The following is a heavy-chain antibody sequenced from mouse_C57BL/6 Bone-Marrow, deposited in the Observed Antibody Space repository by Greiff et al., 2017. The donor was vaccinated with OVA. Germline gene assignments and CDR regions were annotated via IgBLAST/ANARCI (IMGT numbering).Heavy chain of an antibody. D-gene: IGHD2-3*01. J-gene: IGHJ3*01. V-gene: IGHV5-6*01. CDR3: ARSRDGSAWFAY. Sequence: EVKLMESGGDLVKPGGSLKLSCAASGFTFSSYGMSWVRQTPDKRLEWVATISSGGSYTYYPDSVKGRFTISRDNAKNTLYLQMSSLKSEDTAMYDCARSRDGSAWFAYWGQGTLVTVSA. CDR1: GFTFSSYG. CDR2: ISSGGSYT.